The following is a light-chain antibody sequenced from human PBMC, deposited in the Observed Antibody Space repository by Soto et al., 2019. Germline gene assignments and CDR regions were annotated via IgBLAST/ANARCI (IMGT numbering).Light chain of an antibody. V-gene: IGKV3-11*01. CDR1: QSVSSY. J-gene: IGKJ2*01. Sequence: EIVLTQSPATLSLSPGETATLSCRASQSVSSYLAWYQQKPGQAPRLLIYDASNRATGIPARFSGSGSGTDFTLTISSLEPEDFAVYYCLQRSNWPYTFGQGTKLEIK. CDR2: DAS. CDR3: LQRSNWPYT.